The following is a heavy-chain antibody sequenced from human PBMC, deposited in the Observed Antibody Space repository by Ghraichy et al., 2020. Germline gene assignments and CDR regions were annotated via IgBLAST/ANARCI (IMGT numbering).Heavy chain of an antibody. CDR2: IWYDGSNK. J-gene: IGHJ5*02. CDR1: GFTFSSYG. CDR3: ARGRTTVTPWFDP. V-gene: IGHV3-33*01. D-gene: IGHD4-11*01. Sequence: LNISCAASGFTFSSYGMHWVRQAPGKGLEWVAVIWYDGSNKYYADSVKGRFTISRDNSKNTLYLQMNSLRAEDTAVYYCARGRTTVTPWFDPWGQGTLVTVSS.